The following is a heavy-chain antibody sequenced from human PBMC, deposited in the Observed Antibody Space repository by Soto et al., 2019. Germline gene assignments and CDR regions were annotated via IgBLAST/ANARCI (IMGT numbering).Heavy chain of an antibody. CDR3: ARHVDTAINFDY. Sequence: QVQLQQWGAGLLKPSETLSLTCAVYAGSFSGYYWTWIRQPPGKGLEWIGEINHSGSTNYNPSLKSRVTISVDTSKNQFSLKLSSVTAADTAVYFCARHVDTAINFDYWGQGTLVTVS. D-gene: IGHD5-18*01. V-gene: IGHV4-34*01. CDR2: INHSGST. J-gene: IGHJ4*02. CDR1: AGSFSGYY.